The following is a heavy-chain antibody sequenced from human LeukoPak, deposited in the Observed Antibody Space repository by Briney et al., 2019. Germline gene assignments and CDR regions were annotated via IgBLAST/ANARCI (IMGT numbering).Heavy chain of an antibody. CDR2: IFHSGST. CDR1: SDSIFTSNW. Sequence: PSGTLSLTCTVSSDSIFTSNWWSWVRQPPGKWLEWIGQIFHSGSTSYSPSLKSRVTISMDKSKNQISLRLTSVTAADTAVYYCARSPTKRVPEDYWGQGTLVTVSS. J-gene: IGHJ4*02. D-gene: IGHD2-2*01. V-gene: IGHV4-4*02. CDR3: ARSPTKRVPEDY.